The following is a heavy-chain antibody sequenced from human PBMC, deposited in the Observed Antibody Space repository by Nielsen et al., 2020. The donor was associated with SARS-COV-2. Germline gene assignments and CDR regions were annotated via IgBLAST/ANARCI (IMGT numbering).Heavy chain of an antibody. D-gene: IGHD5-24*01. J-gene: IGHJ4*02. CDR1: GFTFSSHA. V-gene: IGHV3-23*01. CDR3: AKGLGPTCRDGRYSRILDY. Sequence: GESLKISCAASGFTFSSHAMSWVRQAPGKGLESVSIISGRGDGKLYADSVKGRFTISRDNSKNIVFLQMNGLRVDDTAVYYCAKGLGPTCRDGRYSRILDYWGQGTLVTVSS. CDR2: ISGRGDGK.